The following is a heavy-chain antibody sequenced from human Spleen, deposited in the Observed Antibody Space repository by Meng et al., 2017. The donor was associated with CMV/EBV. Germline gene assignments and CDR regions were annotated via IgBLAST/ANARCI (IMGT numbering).Heavy chain of an antibody. CDR3: ARGLKFLGRDENYYDNYGMDV. CDR2: IKEDGNEK. CDR1: RFTFSKYW. J-gene: IGHJ6*02. D-gene: IGHD3-3*01. V-gene: IGHV3-7*01. Sequence: LSLTCAASRFTFSKYWMSWVRQAPGKGLEWVANIKEDGNEKYYGASVRGRFTISRDNAKNSLSLQMNSLRAEDTAVYYCARGLKFLGRDENYYDNYGMDVWGQGTTVTVSS.